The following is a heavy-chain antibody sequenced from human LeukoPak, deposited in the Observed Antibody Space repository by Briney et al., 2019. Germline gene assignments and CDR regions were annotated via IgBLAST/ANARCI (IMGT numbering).Heavy chain of an antibody. D-gene: IGHD2-2*01. J-gene: IGHJ6*03. V-gene: IGHV4-39*07. CDR2: INHSGST. CDR1: GGSISNRAYY. CDR3: ATRGYCSSTSCLRGYYYYYMDV. Sequence: SETLSLTCNVSGGSISNRAYYWAWIRQPPGKGLEWIGEINHSGSTNYNPSLKSRVTISVDTSKNQFSLKLSSVTAADTAVYYCATRGYCSSTSCLRGYYYYYMDVWGKGTTVTISS.